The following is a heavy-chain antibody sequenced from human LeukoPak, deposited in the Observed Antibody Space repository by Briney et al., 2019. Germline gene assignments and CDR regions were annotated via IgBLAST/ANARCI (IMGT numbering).Heavy chain of an antibody. V-gene: IGHV3-48*03. D-gene: IGHD2-21*01. CDR1: GFTFSSYE. CDR3: ARAHSSDY. Sequence: PGGSLRLSCSASGFTFSSYEMNWVRQAPGKGLEWLSYISSSGGTKYYADSVKGRFSISRDNAKNSLYLQMNSLSVEDTAVYYCARAHSSDYWGQGTLVTVSS. J-gene: IGHJ4*02. CDR2: ISSSGGTK.